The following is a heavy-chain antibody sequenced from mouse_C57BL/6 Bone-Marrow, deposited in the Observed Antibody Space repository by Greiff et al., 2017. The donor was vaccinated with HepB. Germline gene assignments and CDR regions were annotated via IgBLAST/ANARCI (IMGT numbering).Heavy chain of an antibody. D-gene: IGHD2-4*01. J-gene: IGHJ4*01. V-gene: IGHV5-2*01. Sequence: EVHLVESGGGLVQPGESLKLSCESNEYEFPSHDMSWVRKTPEKRLALVAAINSDGGSTYYPATMERRFIISRDNTKKTLYLQMSSLRSEDTALYYCARHLDYDYGYAMDYWGQGTSVTVSS. CDR1: EYEFPSHD. CDR2: INSDGGST. CDR3: ARHLDYDYGYAMDY.